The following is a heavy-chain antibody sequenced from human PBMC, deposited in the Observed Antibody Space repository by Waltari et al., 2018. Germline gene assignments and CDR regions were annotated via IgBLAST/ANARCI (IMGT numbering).Heavy chain of an antibody. J-gene: IGHJ5*02. CDR1: GGSFSGYY. CDR3: ARVPGSSWFDP. Sequence: QVQLQQWGAGLLKPSETLSLTCAVYGGSFSGYYWSWICQPPGKGLEWIGEINHSGSTNYNPSLKSRVTISVDTSKNQFSLKLSSVTAADTAVYYCARVPGSSWFDPWGQGTLVTVSS. CDR2: INHSGST. D-gene: IGHD2-2*01. V-gene: IGHV4-34*01.